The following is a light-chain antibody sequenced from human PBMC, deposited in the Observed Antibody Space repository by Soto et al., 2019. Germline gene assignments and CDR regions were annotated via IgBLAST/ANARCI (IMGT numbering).Light chain of an antibody. CDR3: QQYNNWPPRRT. Sequence: EIVMTQSPATLSVSPGERATLSCRASQSVSSNLAWYQQKPGQAPRLLIYGASTRATGIPARFSGSGSGTEFTLPISSLQSEDFAVYYCQQYNNWPPRRTFGQGTKVKSN. CDR1: QSVSSN. J-gene: IGKJ1*01. V-gene: IGKV3-15*01. CDR2: GAS.